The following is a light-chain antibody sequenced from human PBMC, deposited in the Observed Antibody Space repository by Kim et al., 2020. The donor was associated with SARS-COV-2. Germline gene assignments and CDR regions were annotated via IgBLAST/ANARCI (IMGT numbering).Light chain of an antibody. J-gene: IGKJ1*01. Sequence: ASVGDRATITCRASQDIANSLAWYQQKPGKVPNLLIYAASTLQSVVPSRFSGSGSGTQFTLTIGSLQTEDVATYYCQKYNSAPWTFGPGTKVDIK. CDR3: QKYNSAPWT. CDR2: AAS. CDR1: QDIANS. V-gene: IGKV1-27*01.